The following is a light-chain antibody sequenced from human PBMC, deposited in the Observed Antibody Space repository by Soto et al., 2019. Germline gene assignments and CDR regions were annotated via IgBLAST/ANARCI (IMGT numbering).Light chain of an antibody. V-gene: IGKV2-28*01. J-gene: IGKJ2*01. CDR3: MQALQTPMYT. CDR2: LGS. CDR1: QSLLHSIGVNY. Sequence: DIVMTQSPLSLPVTPGEPASISCRSSQSLLHSIGVNYLDWYLQKPGQSPQLLIYLGSNRASGVPDRFSGSGSGKDFTLKISRVEAEDVGVYYCMQALQTPMYTFGQGTKLEIK.